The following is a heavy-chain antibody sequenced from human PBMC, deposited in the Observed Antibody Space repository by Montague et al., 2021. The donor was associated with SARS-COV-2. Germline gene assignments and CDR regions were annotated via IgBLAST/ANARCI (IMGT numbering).Heavy chain of an antibody. Sequence: SETLSLTCAVSGGSFSGYYWSWIRQPPGKGLEWIGEINHSGSTNYNPSLKSRVTISVGTSKNQFSLKLSSVTAADTAVYYCASLTIGYCSSTSCYSDWFDPWGQGTLVTVSS. V-gene: IGHV4-34*01. D-gene: IGHD2-2*02. CDR1: GGSFSGYY. CDR2: INHSGST. J-gene: IGHJ5*02. CDR3: ASLTIGYCSSTSCYSDWFDP.